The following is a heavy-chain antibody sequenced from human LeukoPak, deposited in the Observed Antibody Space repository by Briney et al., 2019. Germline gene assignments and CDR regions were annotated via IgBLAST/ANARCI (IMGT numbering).Heavy chain of an antibody. J-gene: IGHJ4*02. D-gene: IGHD1-7*01. V-gene: IGHV3-7*01. CDR1: GFTFSSYG. CDR2: IKGDGTEK. CDR3: ATNWHYRFDY. Sequence: GGSLRLSCAASGFTFSSYGMHWARQAPGKGLEWVANIKGDGTEKFYVDSVKGRFTISRDNAKNSLYLQMNSLRVEDTAVYYCATNWHYRFDYWGQGTLVTVSS.